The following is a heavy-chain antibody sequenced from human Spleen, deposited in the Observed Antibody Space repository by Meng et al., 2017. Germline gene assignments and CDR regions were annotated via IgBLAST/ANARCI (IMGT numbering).Heavy chain of an antibody. D-gene: IGHD3-3*01. CDR3: ARGAASRLEV. CDR2: INTNTGKP. J-gene: IGHJ4*02. Sequence: QVQLVQSGSEFKNPGASVKVSCKASGYIFTSDAINWVRQAPGQGLEWMGWINTNTGKPAYVQGFTGRFVFSLDTSVSTAYLQITSLKAEDTAIYYCARGAASRLEVWGQGTLVTVSS. CDR1: GYIFTSDA. V-gene: IGHV7-4-1*02.